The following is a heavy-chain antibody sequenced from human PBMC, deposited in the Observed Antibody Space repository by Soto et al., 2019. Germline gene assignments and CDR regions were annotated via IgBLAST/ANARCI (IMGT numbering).Heavy chain of an antibody. D-gene: IGHD1-26*01. CDR1: GYTFTGHY. V-gene: IGHV1-2*02. CDR2: IGPESGAT. J-gene: IGHJ6*02. CDR3: AVLYSGSYSGYYGMDV. Sequence: GASVKVSCKASGYTFTGHYIHWVRQAPEQGPEWMGEIGPESGATRYAQRFQGRVTMTRDMSITTVYMELNNLSPDDTAVYYCAVLYSGSYSGYYGMDVWGQGTTVTVSS.